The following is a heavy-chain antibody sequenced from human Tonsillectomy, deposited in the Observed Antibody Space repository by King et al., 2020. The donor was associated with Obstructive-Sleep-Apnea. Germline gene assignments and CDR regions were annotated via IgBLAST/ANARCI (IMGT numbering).Heavy chain of an antibody. CDR1: GGSISSGDYY. D-gene: IGHD2-15*01. CDR2: IYYSGST. CDR3: ARDRCSGGSCSLDY. J-gene: IGHJ4*02. Sequence: QLQESGPGLVKPSQTLSLTCTVSGGSISSGDYYLRLIRHPPGKGLEGIGYIYYSGSTYYNPSLKSRVTISVDTSKNQFSLKLSSLTAADTAVYYCARDRCSGGSCSLDYWGQGTLVTVSS. V-gene: IGHV4-30-4*01.